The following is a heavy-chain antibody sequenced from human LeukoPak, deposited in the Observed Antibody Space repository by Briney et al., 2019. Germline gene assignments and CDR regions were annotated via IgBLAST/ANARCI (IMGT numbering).Heavy chain of an antibody. V-gene: IGHV3-23*01. CDR3: ASRDPCSGGSCYGIDY. CDR2: ISASGDST. CDR1: GFTFSSYS. J-gene: IGHJ4*02. Sequence: HPGGSLRLSCAASGFTFSSYSMNWVRQTPGKGLDWVSGISASGDSTYYADSVKGRFTISRDNSRNTFFLQMNSLRVEDTALYYCASRDPCSGGSCYGIDYWGQGTLVTVSS. D-gene: IGHD2-15*01.